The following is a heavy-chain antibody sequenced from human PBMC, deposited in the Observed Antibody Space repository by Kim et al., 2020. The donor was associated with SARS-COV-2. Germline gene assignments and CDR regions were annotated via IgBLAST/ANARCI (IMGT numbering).Heavy chain of an antibody. D-gene: IGHD3-22*01. J-gene: IGHJ4*02. CDR3: ARAPGVYYDSSGYSMDY. CDR2: IYYSGST. CDR1: GGSISSGDYY. V-gene: IGHV4-30-4*01. Sequence: SETLSLTCTVSGGSISSGDYYWSWIRQPPGKGLEWIGYIYYSGSTYYNPSLKSRVTISVDTSKNQFSLKLSSVTAADTAVYYCARAPGVYYDSSGYSMDYWGQGTLVTVSS.